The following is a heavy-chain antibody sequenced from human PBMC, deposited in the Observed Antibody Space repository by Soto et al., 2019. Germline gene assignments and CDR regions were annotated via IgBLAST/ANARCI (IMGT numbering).Heavy chain of an antibody. Sequence: PGGSLRLSCAASGFTFSSYWMHWVRQAPGKGLVWVSRINSDGSSTSYADSVKGRFTISRDNAKNTLYLQMNSLRAEDTAVYYCAREQYGDYEDGMDVWGQGTTVTVSS. D-gene: IGHD4-17*01. CDR2: INSDGSST. V-gene: IGHV3-74*01. J-gene: IGHJ6*02. CDR1: GFTFSSYW. CDR3: AREQYGDYEDGMDV.